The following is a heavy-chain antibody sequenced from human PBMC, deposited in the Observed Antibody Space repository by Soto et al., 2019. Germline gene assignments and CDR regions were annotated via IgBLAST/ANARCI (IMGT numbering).Heavy chain of an antibody. D-gene: IGHD6-19*01. V-gene: IGHV3-30*18. CDR2: VSHDGRNT. Sequence: VQLVESGGGVVQPGRSLRLSCAASGFTFSDYAMHWVRQAPGKGLEWVAVVSHDGRNTHYADSVKGRLTISRDSSKSTVSPEMTSLRAEDTAVYYCAKGGRQWLVTSDFNYWGQGALVTVSS. CDR1: GFTFSDYA. J-gene: IGHJ4*02. CDR3: AKGGRQWLVTSDFNY.